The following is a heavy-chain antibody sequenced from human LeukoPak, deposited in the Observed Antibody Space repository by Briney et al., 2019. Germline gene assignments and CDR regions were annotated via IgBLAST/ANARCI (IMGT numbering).Heavy chain of an antibody. J-gene: IGHJ5*02. V-gene: IGHV1-46*01. CDR2: IYPSGGST. D-gene: IGHD6-19*01. Sequence: ASVKVSCKASGDTFTNHYMHWVRQAPGQGLEWMGIIYPSGGSTSYAHKFQGRVSMARDATTSTVYMELSSLRLEDTAVYYCARARRVSLQWLPKSNWFDPWGQGTLVTVSS. CDR1: GDTFTNHY. CDR3: ARARRVSLQWLPKSNWFDP.